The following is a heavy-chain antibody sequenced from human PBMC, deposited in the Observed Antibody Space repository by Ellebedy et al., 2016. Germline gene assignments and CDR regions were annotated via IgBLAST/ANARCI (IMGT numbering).Heavy chain of an antibody. V-gene: IGHV3-21*06. CDR2: MSGTSSYV. CDR3: ARVHGDYRIDY. Sequence: GESLKISCAASGFTFSTYSMNWVRQAPGKGLEWVSSMSGTSSYVHYADSVEGRFTISSDNAKNSLYLHMSSLRVGDTAVYYCARVHGDYRIDYWGPGTLVTVSS. D-gene: IGHD4-17*01. J-gene: IGHJ4*02. CDR1: GFTFSTYS.